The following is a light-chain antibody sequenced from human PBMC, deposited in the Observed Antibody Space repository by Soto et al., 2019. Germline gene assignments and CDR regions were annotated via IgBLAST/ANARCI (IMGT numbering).Light chain of an antibody. Sequence: EIVMRQSPATLSVSPGERATLSCRASQSVSSNLAWYQQKPGQAPRLLIYGASTRATGIPARFSGSGSGTDFTLTISRLEPEDFAVYYCQQYGSSPWTFGQGTKVDIK. V-gene: IGKV3D-15*02. CDR3: QQYGSSPWT. J-gene: IGKJ1*01. CDR2: GAS. CDR1: QSVSSN.